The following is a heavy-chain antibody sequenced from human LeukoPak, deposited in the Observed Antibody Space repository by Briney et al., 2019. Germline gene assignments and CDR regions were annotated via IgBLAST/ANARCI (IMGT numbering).Heavy chain of an antibody. CDR2: IYYSGST. CDR3: AREGIAAAGTLYGMDV. J-gene: IGHJ6*02. V-gene: IGHV4-31*03. Sequence: PSETLSLTYTVSGGSISSGGYYWSWIRQHPGKGLEWIGYIYYSGSTYYNPSLKSRVTISVDTSKNQFSLKLSSVTAADTAVYYCAREGIAAAGTLYGMDVWGQGTTVTVSS. CDR1: GGSISSGGYY. D-gene: IGHD6-13*01.